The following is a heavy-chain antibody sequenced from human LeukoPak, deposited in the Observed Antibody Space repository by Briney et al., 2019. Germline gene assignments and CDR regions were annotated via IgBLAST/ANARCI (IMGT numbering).Heavy chain of an antibody. V-gene: IGHV4-4*07. J-gene: IGHJ5*02. CDR2: IYVTGST. D-gene: IGHD1-7*01. CDR3: ARDSGTTGEVKFDP. CDR1: GASLSSYY. Sequence: SETLSLTCTVSGASLSSYYWSWLRQPAGKALEWIGRIYVTGSTTYNPSLESRVTMSLDTSKNHFSLKQRSVTAADTAVYYCARDSGTTGEVKFDPWGQGTLVTVSS.